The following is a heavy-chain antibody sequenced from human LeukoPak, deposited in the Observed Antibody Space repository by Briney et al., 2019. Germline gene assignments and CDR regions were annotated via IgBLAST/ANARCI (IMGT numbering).Heavy chain of an antibody. CDR3: ARDRSLTWIQLWIGRKKRNAFDI. CDR1: GGSISSGSYF. D-gene: IGHD5-18*01. J-gene: IGHJ3*02. CDR2: IYTSGST. Sequence: PSETLSLTCTVSGGSISSGSYFWSWIRQPAVKGLEWIGRIYTSGSTNYNPSLKSRVTISVDTSKNQFSLKLSSVTAADTAVYYCARDRSLTWIQLWIGRKKRNAFDIWGQRTMVTVSS. V-gene: IGHV4-61*02.